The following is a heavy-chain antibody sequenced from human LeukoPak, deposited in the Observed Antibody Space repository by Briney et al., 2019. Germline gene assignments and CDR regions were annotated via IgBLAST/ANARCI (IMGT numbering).Heavy chain of an antibody. CDR1: GFTFSSYG. CDR3: ARDMRGYYPNWFDP. D-gene: IGHD3-3*01. CDR2: IRYDGSNK. Sequence: GGSLRLSCAASGFTFSSYGMHWVRQAPGKGLEWVAFIRYDGSNKYYADSVKGRFTISRDNAKNSLYLQMNSLRAEDTAVYYCARDMRGYYPNWFDPWGQGTLVTVSS. J-gene: IGHJ5*02. V-gene: IGHV3-30*02.